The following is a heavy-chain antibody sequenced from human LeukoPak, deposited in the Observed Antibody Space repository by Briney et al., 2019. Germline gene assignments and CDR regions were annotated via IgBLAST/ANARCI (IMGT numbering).Heavy chain of an antibody. CDR2: IKQDGSEK. CDR3: ARVPYCSSTSCYAIFDY. J-gene: IGHJ4*02. D-gene: IGHD2-2*01. V-gene: IGHV3-7*05. Sequence: GGSLRLSCAASGFTFGSYWMSWVRQAPGKGLEWVANIKQDGSEKYYVDSVKGRFTISRGDAKNSLYLQMNSLRAEDTAVYYCARVPYCSSTSCYAIFDYWGQGALVTVSS. CDR1: GFTFGSYW.